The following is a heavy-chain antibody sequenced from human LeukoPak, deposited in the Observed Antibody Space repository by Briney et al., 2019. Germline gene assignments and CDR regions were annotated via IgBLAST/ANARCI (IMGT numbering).Heavy chain of an antibody. CDR1: GVSFIGNY. CDR2: IYHNGYA. CDR3: ARIRCGHTDGVCYNY. J-gene: IGHJ4*02. D-gene: IGHD2-8*01. V-gene: IGHV4-34*01. Sequence: SETLSLTCGVYGVSFIGNYWSWIRQPPGKGPEWIGEIYHNGYAQYNPSLKSRVTISLDTSEKQFSLKLSSVTAADTGVYYCARIRCGHTDGVCYNYWGRGTLVTVSS.